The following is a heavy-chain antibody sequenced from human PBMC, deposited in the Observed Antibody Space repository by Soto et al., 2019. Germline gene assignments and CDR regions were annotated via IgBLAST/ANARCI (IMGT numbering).Heavy chain of an antibody. J-gene: IGHJ6*02. CDR3: ASSLILVVVAATPDYYYYGMDV. D-gene: IGHD2-15*01. CDR2: IIPIFGTA. V-gene: IGHV1-69*13. Sequence: ASVKVSCKASGGTFSSYAISWVRQAPGQGLEWMGGIIPIFGTANYAQKFQGRVTITADESTSTAYMELSSLRSEDTAVYYCASSLILVVVAATPDYYYYGMDVWGQGTTVTVSS. CDR1: GGTFSSYA.